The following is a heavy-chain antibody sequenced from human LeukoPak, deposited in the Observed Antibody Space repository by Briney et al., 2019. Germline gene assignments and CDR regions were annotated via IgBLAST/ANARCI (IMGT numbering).Heavy chain of an antibody. V-gene: IGHV1-24*01. J-gene: IGHJ6*03. CDR3: ATGHCNTSSCYYYYMDV. Sequence: ASVTVSCKVSGYTLRELSMHWVRQAPAKGLQWMGVFDPEDGESIIAQKFQGRLTMTEDTSTDTAYMELSRLTSEDTAMYYCATGHCNTSSCYYYYMDVWGKGTTVTVSS. CDR2: FDPEDGES. D-gene: IGHD2/OR15-2a*01. CDR1: GYTLRELS.